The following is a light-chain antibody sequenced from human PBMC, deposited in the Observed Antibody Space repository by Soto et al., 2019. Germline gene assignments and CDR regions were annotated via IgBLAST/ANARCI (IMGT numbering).Light chain of an antibody. CDR1: SSDVGGYNY. CDR3: NAYAGSNNWV. Sequence: QSAPTQPPSASGSPGQSVTISCTGTSSDVGGYNYVSWYQQHPGKAPKLMIYEVSKRPSGVPHRFSGSKSGNTASLTVSGHQAEDEADYYCNAYAGSNNWVFGGGTKLTVL. J-gene: IGLJ3*02. CDR2: EVS. V-gene: IGLV2-8*01.